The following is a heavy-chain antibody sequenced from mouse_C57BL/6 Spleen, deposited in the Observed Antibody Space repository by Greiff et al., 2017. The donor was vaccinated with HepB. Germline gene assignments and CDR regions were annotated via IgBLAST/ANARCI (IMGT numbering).Heavy chain of an antibody. J-gene: IGHJ1*03. Sequence: QVQLQQSGPGLVQPSQSLSITCTVSGFSLTSYGVHWVRQSPGKGLEWLGVIWRGGSTDYNAAFMSRLSITKDNSKSQVFFKMNSLQADDTAIYYCAKTPDYYGSSYGYFDVWGTGTTVTVSS. CDR2: IWRGGST. D-gene: IGHD1-1*01. CDR3: AKTPDYYGSSYGYFDV. V-gene: IGHV2-5*01. CDR1: GFSLTSYG.